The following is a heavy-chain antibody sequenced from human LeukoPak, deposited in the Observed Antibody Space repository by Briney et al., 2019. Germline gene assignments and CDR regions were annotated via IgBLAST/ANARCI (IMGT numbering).Heavy chain of an antibody. J-gene: IGHJ4*01. CDR3: ARDDGYSAYG. V-gene: IGHV3-74*01. CDR2: INNDGSST. Sequence: GGSLRLSCAASGFTFRSSWMHWVRQGPGKGLVWVSRINNDGSSTTYAVKVKGRFTISRDTTKNTVFLQMNSLRAEDTAVYYCARDDGYSAYGWGHGILVSVSS. D-gene: IGHD5-12*01. CDR1: GFTFRSSW.